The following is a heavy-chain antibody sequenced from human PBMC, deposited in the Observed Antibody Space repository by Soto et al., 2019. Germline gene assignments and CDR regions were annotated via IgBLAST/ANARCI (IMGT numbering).Heavy chain of an antibody. V-gene: IGHV4-59*01. CDR2: SYFSGGT. J-gene: IGHJ5*02. D-gene: IGHD3-16*01. CDR3: VRELSRGWFDP. CDR1: NDSINSYY. Sequence: SETLSLTCTVSNDSINSYYWGWIRQPPGKGLEWIGYSYFSGGTEYNPSLKGRVTISVDRSRNQFSLKLTSVTAADTAVYYCVRELSRGWFDPWGQGTLVTVS.